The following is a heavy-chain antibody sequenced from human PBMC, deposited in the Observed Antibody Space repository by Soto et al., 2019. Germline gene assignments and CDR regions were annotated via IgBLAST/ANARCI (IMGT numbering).Heavy chain of an antibody. CDR1: GYTFTSHD. CDR3: VRDTRFYFDSSGQHY. Sequence: QVQLVQSGAEVKKPGASVKVSCKASGYTFTSHDISWVRQAPGQGLERMGWISPYNGNTNYAQRLQGRVTMTADTSTSTAYMELRSLRSDDTAVYYCVRDTRFYFDSSGQHYWGQGTLVTVSS. V-gene: IGHV1-18*01. CDR2: ISPYNGNT. D-gene: IGHD3-22*01. J-gene: IGHJ4*02.